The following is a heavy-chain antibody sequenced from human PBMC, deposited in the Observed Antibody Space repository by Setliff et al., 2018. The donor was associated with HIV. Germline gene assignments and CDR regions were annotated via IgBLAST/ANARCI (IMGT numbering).Heavy chain of an antibody. CDR1: GGSISSYC. V-gene: IGHV4-4*09. J-gene: IGHJ5*02. Sequence: SETLSLTCTVSGGSISSYCWNWIRQPPGRGLEWIGYIFTSGSTKYNPSLQSRVTMSIYTSKNQFSLKLTSVTAADPAVYYCARRIDNSGSFPDKNWFDTWGQGSLGTVS. D-gene: IGHD3-10*01. CDR2: IFTSGST. CDR3: ARRIDNSGSFPDKNWFDT.